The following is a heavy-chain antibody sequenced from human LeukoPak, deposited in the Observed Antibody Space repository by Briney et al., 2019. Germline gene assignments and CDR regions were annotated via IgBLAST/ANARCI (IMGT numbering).Heavy chain of an antibody. V-gene: IGHV5-51*01. D-gene: IGHD3-10*01. CDR3: ARHLPPEYYGSGSSWFDP. CDR1: GYSFTSYW. CDR2: IYPGDSDT. J-gene: IGHJ5*02. Sequence: GESLKISCKGSGYSFTSYWIGWVRQMPGKGLEWMGIIYPGDSDTRYSPSFQGQVTISADKSISTAYLQWSSLKASDTAMYYCARHLPPEYYGSGSSWFDPWGQGTLVTVSS.